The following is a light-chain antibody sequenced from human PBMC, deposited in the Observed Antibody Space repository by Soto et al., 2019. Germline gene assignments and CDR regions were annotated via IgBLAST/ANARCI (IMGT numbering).Light chain of an antibody. CDR1: QSTSTW. Sequence: DIKMTQSPSTLSASVGDRVTITCRTSQSTSTWVAWYQQRPGKAPKLLIYKAPTLESGVPSRFSGSGSGAEFTLTISSLQPDDSATYFCQQYDGRSTFGQGTKVDI. V-gene: IGKV1-5*03. J-gene: IGKJ1*01. CDR3: QQYDGRST. CDR2: KAP.